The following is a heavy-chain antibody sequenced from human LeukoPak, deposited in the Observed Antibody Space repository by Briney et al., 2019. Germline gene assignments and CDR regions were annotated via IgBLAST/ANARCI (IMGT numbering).Heavy chain of an antibody. Sequence: GGSLRLSCAASGFTFSSYSMNWVRQAPGKGLEWVSSISSSSSYIYYADSVKGRFTISRDNAKNSLYLQMNRLRAEDTAVYYCARDPYYDSSGYYGWFDPWGQGTLVTVSS. CDR1: GFTFSSYS. D-gene: IGHD3-22*01. V-gene: IGHV3-21*01. CDR3: ARDPYYDSSGYYGWFDP. J-gene: IGHJ5*02. CDR2: ISSSSSYI.